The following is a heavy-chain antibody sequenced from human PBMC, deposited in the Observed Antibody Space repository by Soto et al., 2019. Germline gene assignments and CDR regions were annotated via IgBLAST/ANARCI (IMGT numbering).Heavy chain of an antibody. V-gene: IGHV3-23*01. CDR2: ILVDGRT. CDR3: AKATATGGGAFDI. Sequence: PGGSLRLSCAASGFICSGYDMIWVRQAPGKGLEWVSTILVDGRTFYVDSVKGRFTISRDSSQNTVYLQMNSLTAGDTALYYCAKATATGGGAFDICGQGTMVTVSS. CDR1: GFICSGYD. D-gene: IGHD2-8*02. J-gene: IGHJ3*02.